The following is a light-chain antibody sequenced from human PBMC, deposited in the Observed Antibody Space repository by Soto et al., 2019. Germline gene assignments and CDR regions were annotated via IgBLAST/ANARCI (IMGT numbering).Light chain of an antibody. Sequence: DIQVTQSPSTLSASVGDRVTVTCRASQSVGTWLAWYQQKPGRAPNLLIYDASTLASGVPSRFSGSGSGTEFTLTISSLQPDDFATYYCQHYNSYSEAFGQGTKVDIK. J-gene: IGKJ1*01. CDR1: QSVGTW. V-gene: IGKV1-5*01. CDR3: QHYNSYSEA. CDR2: DAS.